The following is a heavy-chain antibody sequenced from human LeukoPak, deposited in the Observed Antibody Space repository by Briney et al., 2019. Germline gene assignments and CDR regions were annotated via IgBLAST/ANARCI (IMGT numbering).Heavy chain of an antibody. V-gene: IGHV3-33*01. J-gene: IGHJ4*02. CDR2: IWYDGGNK. CDR1: GFTFSSYG. Sequence: PGRSLTLSCAASGFTFSSYGMHWVRQAPGKGLEWVAVIWYDGGNKYYADSVKGRFTISRDNSKNTLYLQMNSLRAEDTAVYYCARESQIVVVVAATRGGFDYWGQGTLVTVSS. CDR3: ARESQIVVVVAATRGGFDY. D-gene: IGHD2-15*01.